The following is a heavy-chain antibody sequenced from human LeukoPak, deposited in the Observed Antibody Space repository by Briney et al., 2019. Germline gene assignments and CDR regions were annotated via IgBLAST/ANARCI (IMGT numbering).Heavy chain of an antibody. CDR3: QLVMVGATALKSVDAFDI. V-gene: IGHV1-69*13. CDR1: GGTFISYA. D-gene: IGHD1-26*01. J-gene: IGHJ3*02. Sequence: GASVKVSCKASGGTFISYAISWVRQAPGQGLEWMGGIIPILGTANYAQKFQGRVTITADESTNTAYMELSTLRSEDTAVYYCQLVMVGATALKSVDAFDIWGQGTMVTVSS. CDR2: IIPILGTA.